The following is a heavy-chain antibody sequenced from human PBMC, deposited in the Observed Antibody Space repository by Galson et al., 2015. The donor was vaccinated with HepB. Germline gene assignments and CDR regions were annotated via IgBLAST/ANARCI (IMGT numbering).Heavy chain of an antibody. CDR3: ARWCCSGDSCHIDY. V-gene: IGHV3-7*03. CDR1: GFSFSSNW. CDR2: INQDGSEK. J-gene: IGHJ4*02. D-gene: IGHD2-15*01. Sequence: SLRLSCAASGFSFSSNWMSWVRQAPGRGLEWVANINQDGSEKYYVDSVKGRFTVSRDNAKNPLYLQVNSLRAEDTAVYYRARWCCSGDSCHIDYWGQGTLVTVSS.